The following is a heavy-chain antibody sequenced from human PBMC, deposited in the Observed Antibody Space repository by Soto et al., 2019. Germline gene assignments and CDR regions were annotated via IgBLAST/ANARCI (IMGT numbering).Heavy chain of an antibody. CDR1: GFTFSSYG. V-gene: IGHV3-30*18. CDR3: AKGDDSSSRPYYFDY. CDR2: ISYDGSNK. D-gene: IGHD6-13*01. Sequence: QVQLVESGGGVVQPGRSLRLSCAASGFTFSSYGMHWVRQAPGKGLEWVAVISYDGSNKYYADSVKGRFTSSRDNSKNTLYLQMNSLRAEDTAVYYCAKGDDSSSRPYYFDYWGQGTLVTVSS. J-gene: IGHJ4*02.